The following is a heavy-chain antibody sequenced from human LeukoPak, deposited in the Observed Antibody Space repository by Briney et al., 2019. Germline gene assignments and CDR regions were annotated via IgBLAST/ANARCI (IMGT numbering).Heavy chain of an antibody. V-gene: IGHV3-30*02. D-gene: IGHD7-27*01. CDR3: ANPFSSGADFDY. CDR2: IRYDGSDK. Sequence: GGAPRPSRAAAGFPFKSYDMHLVRQAPGKGPEWVAFIRYDGSDKYYADSVKGRFTISRDNSKNTLYLQMNSLRAEDTAVYYCANPFSSGADFDYWGQGTLVTVSS. J-gene: IGHJ4*02. CDR1: GFPFKSYD.